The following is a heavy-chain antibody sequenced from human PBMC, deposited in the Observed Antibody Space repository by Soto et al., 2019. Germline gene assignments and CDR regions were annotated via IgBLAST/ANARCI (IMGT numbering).Heavy chain of an antibody. J-gene: IGHJ6*02. CDR2: IYYSGSI. V-gene: IGHV4-30-4*01. CDR3: AREGDGYDYYYGMDV. Sequence: SETLSLTCTVSGGSISSGDYYWSWIRQTPGKGLEWIGYIYYSGSIYYNPSLKSRVTISVDTSKNQFSLKLSSVTAADTAVYYCAREGDGYDYYYGMDVWGQGTTVTVSS. CDR1: GGSISSGDYY. D-gene: IGHD2-21*01.